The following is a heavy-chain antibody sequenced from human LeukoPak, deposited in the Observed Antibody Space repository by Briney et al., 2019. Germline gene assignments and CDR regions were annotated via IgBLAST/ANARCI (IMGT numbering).Heavy chain of an antibody. V-gene: IGHV3-21*01. CDR3: ARDPYSGSYGNYYYYFMDV. CDR2: ITSGSSYI. D-gene: IGHD1-26*01. CDR1: GFTFSNAW. Sequence: GGSLRLSCAASGFTFSNAWMSWVRQAPGKGLEWVSSITSGSSYIYYADSVKGRFTISRDNAKNSLYLQMNSLRAEDTAVYYCARDPYSGSYGNYYYYFMDVWGKGTTVTISS. J-gene: IGHJ6*03.